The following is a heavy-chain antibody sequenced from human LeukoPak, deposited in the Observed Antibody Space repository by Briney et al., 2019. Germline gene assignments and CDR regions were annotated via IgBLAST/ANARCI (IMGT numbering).Heavy chain of an antibody. CDR1: GYTFTIYE. CDR2: ISPDTGNT. V-gene: IGHV1-8*01. CDR3: ARGPRFDP. J-gene: IGHJ5*02. Sequence: ASVKVSCKASGYTFTIYEFNWVRQAPGQGLEWLGYISPDTGNTGYVQKFQGRVTMTRDTSISTAYMELSSLSPEDTAVYYCARGPRFDPWGQGTLVTVSS.